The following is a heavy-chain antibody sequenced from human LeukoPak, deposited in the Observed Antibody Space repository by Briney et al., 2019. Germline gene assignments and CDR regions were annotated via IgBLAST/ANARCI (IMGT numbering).Heavy chain of an antibody. J-gene: IGHJ4*02. CDR2: IYYTET. V-gene: IGHV4-59*02. CDR3: ATRKLGNDY. D-gene: IGHD7-27*01. Sequence: SETLSLTCTVSGGSVSNYYWSWIRQSPGKGLEWIGYIYYTETSYKPSLKSRVTISADTSKNQFSLKLYSVTAADTAVYYCATRKLGNDYWGQGTLVTVSS. CDR1: GGSVSNYY.